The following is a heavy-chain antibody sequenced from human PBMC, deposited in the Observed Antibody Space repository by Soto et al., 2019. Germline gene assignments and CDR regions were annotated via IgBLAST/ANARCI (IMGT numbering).Heavy chain of an antibody. CDR1: GGSVSSGSYY. CDR3: ASRGGSYGDNWFDP. Sequence: LETLSLTCTVSGGSVSSGSYYWIWIRHPPGKGLEWIGYIYYSGSTNYNPSLKSRVTISVDTSKNQFSLKLSSVTAADTAVYYCASRGGSYGDNWFDPWGQGTLVTVSS. D-gene: IGHD1-26*01. V-gene: IGHV4-61*01. CDR2: IYYSGST. J-gene: IGHJ5*02.